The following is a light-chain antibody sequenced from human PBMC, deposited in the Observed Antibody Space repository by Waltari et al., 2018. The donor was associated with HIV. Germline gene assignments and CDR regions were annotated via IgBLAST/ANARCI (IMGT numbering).Light chain of an antibody. CDR1: SSDVGGYNY. Sequence: QSALTQPPSASGSPGQSVTISCTGTSSDVGGYNYVSWYQHLPGKAPKLIIYEVRNRPSGVSNRFSGSKSGNTASLTISGLQAEDEADYYCTSYASSSSLLFGGGTKLTVL. J-gene: IGLJ2*01. V-gene: IGLV2-14*01. CDR2: EVR. CDR3: TSYASSSSLL.